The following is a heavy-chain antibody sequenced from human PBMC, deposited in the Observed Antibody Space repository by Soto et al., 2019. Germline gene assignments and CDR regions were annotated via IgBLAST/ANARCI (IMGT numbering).Heavy chain of an antibody. Sequence: QVQVVQSGAEVKQPGASVKVSCKASGCSLTTYAIHWVRQAPGQRLEWMGWINPGNGNTEYSQKFQGRVTITRDTSATTAYMELSSLRSGDTAVYYCASGATYYDTLYWGQGTLVTVSS. J-gene: IGHJ4*02. V-gene: IGHV1-3*01. CDR3: ASGATYYDTLY. CDR2: INPGNGNT. D-gene: IGHD3-9*01. CDR1: GCSLTTYA.